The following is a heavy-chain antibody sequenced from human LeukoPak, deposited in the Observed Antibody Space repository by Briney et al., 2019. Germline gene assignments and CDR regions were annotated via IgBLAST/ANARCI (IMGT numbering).Heavy chain of an antibody. CDR1: GFTFSSYA. D-gene: IGHD6-6*01. J-gene: IGHJ3*02. CDR3: ARSSDDAFDI. CDR2: ISYDGSNK. V-gene: IGHV3-30*04. Sequence: GGSLRLSCEASGFTFSSYAMHWVRQAPGKGLEWVAVISYDGSNKYYADSVKGRFTISRDNSKNTLYLQMNSLRAEDTAVYYCARSSDDAFDIWGQGTMVTVSS.